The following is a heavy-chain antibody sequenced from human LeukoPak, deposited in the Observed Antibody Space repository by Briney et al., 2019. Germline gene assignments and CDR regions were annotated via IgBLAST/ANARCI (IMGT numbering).Heavy chain of an antibody. D-gene: IGHD3-22*01. CDR2: ISYDGSNK. V-gene: IGHV3-30-3*01. Sequence: GGSLRLSCAASGFTFSSYAMHWVRQAPGKGLEWVAVISYDGSNKYYADSVKGRFTISRDNSKNTLYLQMNSLRAEDTAVYYCARGQKYYYDSSGYYSAGYWGQGTLVTVSS. CDR1: GFTFSSYA. J-gene: IGHJ4*02. CDR3: ARGQKYYYDSSGYYSAGY.